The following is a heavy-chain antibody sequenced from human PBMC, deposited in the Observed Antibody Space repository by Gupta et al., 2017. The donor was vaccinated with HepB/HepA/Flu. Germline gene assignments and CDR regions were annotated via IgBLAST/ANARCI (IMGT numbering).Heavy chain of an antibody. CDR2: MYSGGST. J-gene: IGHJ4*02. CDR1: GFTVSSNY. CDR3: ARVTPSVD. V-gene: IGHV3-53*01. Sequence: EVQMVESGGGLIQPGGSLRLSCAASGFTVSSNYMSWVRQAPGKGLEWVSLMYSGGSTYYADSVKGRFTISRDNTKNTLYIQMNSLRPEDTAVYYCARVTPSVDWGQGTLVTVYS. D-gene: IGHD2-21*01.